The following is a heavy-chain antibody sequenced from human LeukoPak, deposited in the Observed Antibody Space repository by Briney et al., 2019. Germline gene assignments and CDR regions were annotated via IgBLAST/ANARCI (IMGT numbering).Heavy chain of an antibody. D-gene: IGHD3-10*01. J-gene: IGHJ4*02. CDR1: GYSFTSYW. CDR3: ARRGYIYGSGAPYFDH. Sequence: GESLKISCKGSGYSFTSYWTGWVRQMPGKGLEWMGIIYPGDSDTRYSPSFQGQVTISADKSISTAYLQWNSLKASDTAMYYCARRGYIYGSGAPYFDHWGQGTLVTVSS. V-gene: IGHV5-51*01. CDR2: IYPGDSDT.